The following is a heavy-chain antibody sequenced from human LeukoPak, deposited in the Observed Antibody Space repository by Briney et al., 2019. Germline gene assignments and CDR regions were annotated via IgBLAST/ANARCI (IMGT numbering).Heavy chain of an antibody. CDR3: AAVGGY. J-gene: IGHJ4*02. Sequence: GASLRLSCAASGFTFSSYSMNWVRQAPGKGLEWVATMTSSSTIYYADSVKGRFTISRDNAKNSLYLQMNSLRAEDTAVYYCAAVGGYWGQGTLVTVSS. CDR1: GFTFSSYS. V-gene: IGHV3-69-1*01. D-gene: IGHD3-16*01. CDR2: MTSSSTI.